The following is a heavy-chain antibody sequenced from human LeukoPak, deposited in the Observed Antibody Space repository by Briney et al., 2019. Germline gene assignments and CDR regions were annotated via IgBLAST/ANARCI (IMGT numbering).Heavy chain of an antibody. CDR3: ARDQGDFDY. CDR1: GGSFSSYY. J-gene: IGHJ4*02. CDR2: IYYSGST. V-gene: IGHV4-39*07. Sequence: PSETLSLTCAVYGGSFSSYYWGWIRRPPGKGLEWIGSIYYSGSTYYNPSLKSRVTISVDTSKNQFSLRLSSVTAADTAVYYCARDQGDFDYWGQGTLVTVSS.